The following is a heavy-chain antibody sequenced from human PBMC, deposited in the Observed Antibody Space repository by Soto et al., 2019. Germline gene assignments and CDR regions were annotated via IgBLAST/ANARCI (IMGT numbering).Heavy chain of an antibody. CDR2: IYYSGST. Sequence: SETLSLTCTVSGGSISSSSYYWGWIRQPPGKGLEWIGSIYYSGSTYYNPSLKSRVTISVDTSKNQFSLKLSSVTAADTAVYYCARHYKAEPPEVVPAAMLDYWGQGTLVTVSS. CDR1: GGSISSSSYY. CDR3: ARHYKAEPPEVVPAAMLDY. J-gene: IGHJ4*02. V-gene: IGHV4-39*01. D-gene: IGHD2-2*01.